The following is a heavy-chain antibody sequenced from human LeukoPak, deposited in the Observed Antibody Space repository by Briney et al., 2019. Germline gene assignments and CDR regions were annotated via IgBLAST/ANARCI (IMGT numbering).Heavy chain of an antibody. J-gene: IGHJ4*02. CDR3: TRAGLGGYYRRLFDY. CDR1: GYTFTSYG. D-gene: IGHD3-22*01. CDR2: ISAYNGNT. V-gene: IGHV1-18*01. Sequence: ASVKVSCKASGYTFTSYGISWVRQAPGQGLEWMGWISAYNGNTNYAQKLQGRVTMTTDTSTSTAYMELRSLRSDDTAVYYCTRAGLGGYYRRLFDYWGQGTLVTVSS.